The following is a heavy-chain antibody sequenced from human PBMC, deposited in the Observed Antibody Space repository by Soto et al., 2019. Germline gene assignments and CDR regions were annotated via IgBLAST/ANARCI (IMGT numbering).Heavy chain of an antibody. CDR3: ARVISYCTNGVCYANWFDP. D-gene: IGHD2-8*01. J-gene: IGHJ5*02. CDR1: GGSISSYY. V-gene: IGHV4-59*01. Sequence: QVQLQESGPGLVKPSETLSLTCTVSGGSISSYYWSWIRQPPGKGLEWIGYIYYSGSTNYNPSLKSRVHISVDTSKNQFSLKLSSVTAADTAVYYCARVISYCTNGVCYANWFDPWGQGTLVTVSS. CDR2: IYYSGST.